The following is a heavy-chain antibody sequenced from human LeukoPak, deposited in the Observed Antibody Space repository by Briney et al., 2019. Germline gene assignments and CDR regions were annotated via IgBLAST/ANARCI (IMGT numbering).Heavy chain of an antibody. CDR1: GFTFSSYS. CDR3: ARESPETYDSSGYGIDY. V-gene: IGHV3-48*04. CDR2: ISSSSSTI. Sequence: PGGSLRLSCAASGFTFSSYSMNWVRQAPGKGLEWVSYISSSSSTIYYADSVKGRFTISRDNAKNSLYLRMNSLRAEDTAVYYCARESPETYDSSGYGIDYWGQGTLVTVSS. J-gene: IGHJ4*02. D-gene: IGHD3-22*01.